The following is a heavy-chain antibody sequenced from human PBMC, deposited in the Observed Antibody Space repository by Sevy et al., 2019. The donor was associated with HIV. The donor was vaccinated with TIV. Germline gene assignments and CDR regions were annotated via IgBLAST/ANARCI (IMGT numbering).Heavy chain of an antibody. CDR1: GITFTYAW. CDR2: IKSKTYGGTT. Sequence: GGSLRLSCAASGITFTYAWMNWVRQAPGKGLEWVGRIKSKTYGGTTDYAAPVKGRFTISRDDSKSTLYLQMDSLKTEDTAVYYCSTDRDGDDSASSHWGQGTLVTVSS. CDR3: STDRDGDDSASSH. J-gene: IGHJ4*02. V-gene: IGHV3-15*01. D-gene: IGHD2-2*01.